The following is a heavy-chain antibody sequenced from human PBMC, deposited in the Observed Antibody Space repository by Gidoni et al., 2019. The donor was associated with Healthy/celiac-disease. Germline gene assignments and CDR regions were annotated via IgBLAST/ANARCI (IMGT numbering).Heavy chain of an antibody. D-gene: IGHD6-19*01. V-gene: IGHV4-39*01. CDR2: INYSGST. CDR1: GDSIRSSGYS. J-gene: IGHJ4*02. Sequence: LKLQASGPGLVKPSETLSLTCTVSGDSIRSSGYSWGWIRQPPGKGLEWIGSINYSGSTYYNPSLKSRVTISVDTSKNQFALKQSSVTAADTAVYYCARLAVAGTFFYLDYWGQGTLVTVSS. CDR3: ARLAVAGTFFYLDY.